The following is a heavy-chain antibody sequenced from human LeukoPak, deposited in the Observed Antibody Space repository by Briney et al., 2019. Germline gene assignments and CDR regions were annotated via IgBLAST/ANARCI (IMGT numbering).Heavy chain of an antibody. Sequence: SETLSLTCTVSGGSISSYYWSWIRQPPGKGLEWIGEINHSGYTNYNPSLKGRVTISVDTSKNQFSLKLSSVTAADTAVYYCARHSRRSDYWGQGTLVTVSS. J-gene: IGHJ4*02. CDR1: GGSISSYY. V-gene: IGHV4-34*01. D-gene: IGHD2-21*01. CDR3: ARHSRRSDY. CDR2: INHSGYT.